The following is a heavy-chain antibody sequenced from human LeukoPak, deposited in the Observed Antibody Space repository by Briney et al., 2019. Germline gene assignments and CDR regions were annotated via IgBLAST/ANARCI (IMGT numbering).Heavy chain of an antibody. V-gene: IGHV3-15*01. D-gene: IGHD5-12*01. CDR2: IKSKTDGGTT. CDR3: TTDPNHIVATTDFDY. J-gene: IGHJ4*02. CDR1: GFTFSSYA. Sequence: GGSLRLSCAASGFTFSSYAMSWVRQAPGKGLEWVGRIKSKTDGGTTDYAAPVKGRFTISRDDSKNTLYLQMNSLKTEDTAVYYCTTDPNHIVATTDFDYWGQGTLVTVSS.